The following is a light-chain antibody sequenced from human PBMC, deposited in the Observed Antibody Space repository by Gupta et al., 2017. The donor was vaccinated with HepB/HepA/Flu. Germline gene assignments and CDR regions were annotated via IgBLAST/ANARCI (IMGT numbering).Light chain of an antibody. V-gene: IGKV3-20*01. CDR3: QQDGSSPFT. Sequence: EIFLTQSPGTLSLSPGERATLFCRASQSVTSRYFAWYQQRPGQAPRLLIYGASSRANGIPDRFSGSGSGTDFTLTISRLEPEDFAVYYCQQDGSSPFTFGHGTKVEIK. CDR1: QSVTSRY. J-gene: IGKJ3*01. CDR2: GAS.